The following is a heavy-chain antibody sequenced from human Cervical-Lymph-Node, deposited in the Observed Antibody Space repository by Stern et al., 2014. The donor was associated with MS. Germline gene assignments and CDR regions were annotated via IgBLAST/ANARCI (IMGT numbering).Heavy chain of an antibody. CDR2: IRGNGTTT. D-gene: IGHD2-15*01. Sequence: EVQLVESGGGLVQPGGSLRLSCTASGFTFSPFSMNWVRQAPGKGLEWVAYIRGNGTTTYYSDSVKGRFTISRDNANNSLYLQMNGMRDEDTAVYYCATPTPAHYWGQGTLVTVSS. J-gene: IGHJ4*02. CDR3: ATPTPAHY. CDR1: GFTFSPFS. V-gene: IGHV3-48*02.